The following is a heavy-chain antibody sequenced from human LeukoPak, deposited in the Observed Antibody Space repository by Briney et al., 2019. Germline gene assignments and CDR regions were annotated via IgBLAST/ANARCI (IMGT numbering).Heavy chain of an antibody. CDR1: GYTFTGYY. Sequence: GASVKVSCKAPGYTFTGYYMHWVRQAPGQGLEWMGWINPNSGGTNYARKFQGRVTMTRDTSISTAYMELSRLRSDDTAVYYCAGGKYQLLYGDYWGQGTMVTVSS. CDR2: INPNSGGT. CDR3: AGGKYQLLYGDY. J-gene: IGHJ4*02. D-gene: IGHD2-2*02. V-gene: IGHV1-2*02.